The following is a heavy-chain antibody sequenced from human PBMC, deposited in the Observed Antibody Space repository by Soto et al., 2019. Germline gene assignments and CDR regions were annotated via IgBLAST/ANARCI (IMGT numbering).Heavy chain of an antibody. J-gene: IGHJ4*02. CDR3: ARDCWAAPFDN. CDR1: GFSISNYT. Sequence: GGSLRLSCAASGFSISNYTINWVRQAPGKGLEWVSSISRSSRNIYNADSLKGRFTISRDNAKNEVYLNMNSLRAEDTAVYYCARDCWAAPFDNWGQGTLVTVSS. CDR2: ISRSSRNI. V-gene: IGHV3-21*01. D-gene: IGHD2-15*01.